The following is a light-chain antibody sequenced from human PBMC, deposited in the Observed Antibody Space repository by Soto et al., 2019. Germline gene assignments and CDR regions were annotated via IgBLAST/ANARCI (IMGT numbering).Light chain of an antibody. CDR3: QQYNSYWT. CDR1: QSISSW. CDR2: KAS. V-gene: IGKV1-5*03. Sequence: DIQMTQSPSTLSASVGDRVTITCRASQSISSWLAWYQQKPGKAPKLLIYKASSLESGVPSRISGSGSGTEVNLTISSLQPDDFATYYCQQYNSYWTFGQGTKVEIK. J-gene: IGKJ1*01.